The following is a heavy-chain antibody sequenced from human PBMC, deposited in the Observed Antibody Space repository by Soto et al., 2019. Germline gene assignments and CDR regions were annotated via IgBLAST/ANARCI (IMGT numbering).Heavy chain of an antibody. D-gene: IGHD3-22*01. Sequence: DVQLMESGGCLVQPGGSLRLSCAASGFTFSYYWMTWVRQAPGKGLEWVANIRSDGGEEHYVDSVKGRFSVSRDNAKESLYLQMNSLRIEDTAVYYCARDATYRDSSFYYDVFYIWGQGTMVTVSS. J-gene: IGHJ3*02. CDR3: ARDATYRDSSFYYDVFYI. CDR2: IRSDGGEE. V-gene: IGHV3-7*05. CDR1: GFTFSYYW.